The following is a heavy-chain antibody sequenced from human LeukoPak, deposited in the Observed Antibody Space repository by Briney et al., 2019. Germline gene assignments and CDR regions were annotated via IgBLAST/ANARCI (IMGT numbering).Heavy chain of an antibody. J-gene: IGHJ4*02. Sequence: GGSLRLSCAASGFTVSSNYMSWVRQAPGKGLEWVSVIYSGGRTYYADSVKGRFTISRDNSKNTLYLQMNSLRAEDTAVYYCAGGYSYAYCFDYWDQGTLVTVSS. D-gene: IGHD5-18*01. CDR1: GFTVSSNY. CDR2: IYSGGRT. CDR3: AGGYSYAYCFDY. V-gene: IGHV3-53*01.